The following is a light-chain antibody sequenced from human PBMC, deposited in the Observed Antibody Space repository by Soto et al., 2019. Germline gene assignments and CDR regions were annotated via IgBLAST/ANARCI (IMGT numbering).Light chain of an antibody. CDR3: CSYAGSSTWV. CDR1: SSDVGSYNL. Sequence: QSALTQPASVSGSPGQSITISCTGTSSDVGSYNLVSWYQQHPGKAPKLMIYEGSKRPSGVSNRFSGSKSGNTASLTISGLPAEDAADYCCCSYAGSSTWVFGGGTKLTVL. V-gene: IGLV2-23*01. J-gene: IGLJ3*02. CDR2: EGS.